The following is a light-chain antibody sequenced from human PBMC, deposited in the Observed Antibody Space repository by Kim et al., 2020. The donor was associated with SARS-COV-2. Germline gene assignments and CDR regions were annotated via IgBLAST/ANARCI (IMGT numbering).Light chain of an antibody. J-gene: IGLJ3*02. Sequence: PGGTVTRTCGSSAGPVTSGHDPYWVQQKPGQAPRTLSYETNKKHSWTPARFSGSVLGGRAALTLSGAQPEDEADYYCLVSYANYGVFGGGTQLTVL. V-gene: IGLV7-46*01. CDR2: ETN. CDR3: LVSYANYGV. CDR1: AGPVTSGHD.